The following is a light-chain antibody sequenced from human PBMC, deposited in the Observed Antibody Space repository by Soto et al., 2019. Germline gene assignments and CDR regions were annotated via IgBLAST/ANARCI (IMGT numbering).Light chain of an antibody. CDR2: AAS. J-gene: IGKJ2*01. CDR3: QQYNNWPSFT. CDR1: QIITSN. Sequence: EIVMTQSPATLSVSPGERATLSCRARQIITSNLAWYQQKPGHAPRLLIYAASTRATGVPARFSGSGFGTEFTLTISSLQSGDFAVYYCQQYNNWPSFTFGQGTKLEIK. V-gene: IGKV3-15*01.